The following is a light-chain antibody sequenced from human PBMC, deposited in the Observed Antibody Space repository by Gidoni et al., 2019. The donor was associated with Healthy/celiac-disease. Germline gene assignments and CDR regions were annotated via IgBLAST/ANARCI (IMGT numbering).Light chain of an antibody. Sequence: EIVLTQSRVTLSLSPGERTTLSCRASQSVSCYLAWYQQKPGQAPRLLIYDASNRATGIPARFSVSGSGTYATLTISSSEPEGVAVDYLQLRLTFGGGTKVEIK. CDR1: QSVSCY. CDR2: DAS. J-gene: IGKJ4*01. V-gene: IGKV3-11*01. CDR3: QLRLT.